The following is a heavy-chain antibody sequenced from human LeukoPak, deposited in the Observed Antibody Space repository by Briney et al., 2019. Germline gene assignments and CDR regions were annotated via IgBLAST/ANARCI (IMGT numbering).Heavy chain of an antibody. CDR2: VFYSGTT. CDR3: ARLARSTRDYSWHFDL. V-gene: IGHV4-39*01. D-gene: IGHD4-17*01. Sequence: SETLSLTRTVSGGSVSSNNYYWTWLRQPPGMGLQWIGTVFYSGTTYYNPSLKSRATTSVDTSKNQFSLKLSSVTVADMAVYYCARLARSTRDYSWHFDLWGRGTLVTVSS. CDR1: GGSVSSNNYY. J-gene: IGHJ2*01.